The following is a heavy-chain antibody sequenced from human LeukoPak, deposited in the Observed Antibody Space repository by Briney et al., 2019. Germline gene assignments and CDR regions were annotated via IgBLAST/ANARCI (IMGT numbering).Heavy chain of an antibody. V-gene: IGHV3-23*01. CDR3: ANKWIQLWPLRGWFDP. D-gene: IGHD5-18*01. CDR2: ISGSGGST. Sequence: GGSLRLSCAASGFTFSSYAMSWVRQAPGKGLEWVSAISGSGGSTYYADSVKGRFTISRDNSKNTLYLQMNSLRAEDTAVYYCANKWIQLWPLRGWFDPWGQGTLVTVSS. J-gene: IGHJ5*02. CDR1: GFTFSSYA.